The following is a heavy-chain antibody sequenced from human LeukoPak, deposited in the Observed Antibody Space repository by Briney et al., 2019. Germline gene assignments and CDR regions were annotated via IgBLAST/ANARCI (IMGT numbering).Heavy chain of an antibody. V-gene: IGHV3-13*01. CDR2: IGTAGDT. Sequence: GGSLRLSCAASGFTFSSYDMHWVRQATGKGLEWVPAIGTAGDTYYPGSVKGRFTISRDNAKNSLYLQMNSLRAEDTAVYYCARASYGSGINYYYYYGMDVWGQGTTVTVSS. CDR1: GFTFSSYD. D-gene: IGHD3-10*01. J-gene: IGHJ6*02. CDR3: ARASYGSGINYYYYYGMDV.